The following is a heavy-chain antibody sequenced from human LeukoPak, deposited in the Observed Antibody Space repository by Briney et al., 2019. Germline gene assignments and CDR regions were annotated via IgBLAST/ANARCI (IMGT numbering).Heavy chain of an antibody. J-gene: IGHJ6*03. CDR1: GHTLTELS. CDR2: FDPEDGET. CDR3: ATLRPAGGPLNYYYYYMDV. V-gene: IGHV1-24*01. D-gene: IGHD4-23*01. Sequence: GASVKVSCKVSGHTLTELSMHWVRQAPGKGLEWMGGFDPEDGETIYAQKFQGRVTMTEDTSTDTAYMELSSLRSEDTAVYYCATLRPAGGPLNYYYYYMDVWGKGTTVTVSS.